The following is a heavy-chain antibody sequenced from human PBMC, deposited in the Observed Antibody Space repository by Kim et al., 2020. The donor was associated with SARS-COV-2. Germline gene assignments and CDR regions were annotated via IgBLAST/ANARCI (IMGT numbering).Heavy chain of an antibody. J-gene: IGHJ4*02. Sequence: GGSLRLSCAASGFTFSSYGMHWVRQAPGKGLEWVAVISYDGSNKYYTDSVKGRFTISRDNSKNTLYLQMNSLRAEDTAVYYCATQARKSLGFDYWGQGTLVTVSS. V-gene: IGHV3-30*03. CDR2: ISYDGSNK. CDR3: ATQARKSLGFDY. CDR1: GFTFSSYG. D-gene: IGHD3-16*01.